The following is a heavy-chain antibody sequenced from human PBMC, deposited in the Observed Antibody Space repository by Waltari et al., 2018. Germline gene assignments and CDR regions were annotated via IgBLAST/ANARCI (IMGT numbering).Heavy chain of an antibody. CDR1: GFTFSRYG. D-gene: IGHD4-4*01. V-gene: IGHV3-33*06. J-gene: IGHJ4*02. Sequence: QVQLVESGGGVVQPGRSLRLSCAASGFTFSRYGMHWVRQAPGKGLEWVAVIWYDGSNKYYADSVKGLFTISRDNSKNTLYLQMNSLRAEDTAVYYCAKSYSPGPGTFFDYWGQGTLVTVSS. CDR2: IWYDGSNK. CDR3: AKSYSPGPGTFFDY.